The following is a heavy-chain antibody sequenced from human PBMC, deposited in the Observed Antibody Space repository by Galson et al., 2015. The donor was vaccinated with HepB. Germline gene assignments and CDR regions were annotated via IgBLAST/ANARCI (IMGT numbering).Heavy chain of an antibody. CDR1: GFTFSSYD. V-gene: IGHV3-30*18. CDR3: AKGAYGGYVSDY. CDR2: TSHDGNNK. Sequence: SLRLSCAASGFTFSSYDMHWVRQAPGKGLEWVAVTSHDGNNKYYADSVKGRFTISRDNSKNTLYLQMNSLRTEDTAVYYCAKGAYGGYVSDYWGQGALVTVSS. J-gene: IGHJ4*02. D-gene: IGHD2-21*01.